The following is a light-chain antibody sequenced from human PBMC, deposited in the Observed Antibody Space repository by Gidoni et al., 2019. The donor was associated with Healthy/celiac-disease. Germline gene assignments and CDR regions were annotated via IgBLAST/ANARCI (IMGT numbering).Light chain of an antibody. CDR2: GAS. CDR3: QQYGSSPMYT. Sequence: EIVLTQYPGTLSLSPGESATLSCRASQSVSSSYLVWYQQKAGQAPRPLIYGASSRATGIPDRFSGSGSGTDFTLTISRLEPDDFAVYYCQQYGSSPMYTFGQGTKLEIK. J-gene: IGKJ2*01. CDR1: QSVSSSY. V-gene: IGKV3-20*01.